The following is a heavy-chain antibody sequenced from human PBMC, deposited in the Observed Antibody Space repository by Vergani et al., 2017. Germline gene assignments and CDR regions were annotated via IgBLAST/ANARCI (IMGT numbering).Heavy chain of an antibody. CDR3: ARARWWDCSSTSCYTHYYYYYYMDV. J-gene: IGHJ6*03. Sequence: QVQLQESGPGLVKPSQTLSLTCTVSGGSISSGGYYWSWIRQHPGKGLEWIGYIYYSGSTYYNPSLKSRVTISVDTSKNQFSLKLSSVTAADTAGYYCARARWWDCSSTSCYTHYYYYYYMDVWGKGTTVTVSS. V-gene: IGHV4-31*03. CDR1: GGSISSGGYY. D-gene: IGHD2-2*02. CDR2: IYYSGST.